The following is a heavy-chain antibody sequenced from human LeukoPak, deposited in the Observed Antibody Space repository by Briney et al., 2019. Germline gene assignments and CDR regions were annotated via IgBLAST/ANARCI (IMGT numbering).Heavy chain of an antibody. Sequence: SETLSLTCTVSRGSITNYYWSWIRQPPGKGLEWIGYIYYSGTTNYNPSLRSRVTISVDTSKNQFSLNLSSVTAADTAVYYCARKTVVAGTENFVYWGQGILVTVSS. J-gene: IGHJ4*02. CDR2: IYYSGTT. CDR1: RGSITNYY. CDR3: ARKTVVAGTENFVY. D-gene: IGHD6-19*01. V-gene: IGHV4-59*01.